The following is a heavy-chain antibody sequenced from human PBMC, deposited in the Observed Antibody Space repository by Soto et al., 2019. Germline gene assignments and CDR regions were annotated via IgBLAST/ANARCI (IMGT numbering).Heavy chain of an antibody. CDR1: GYTFTGYY. CDR2: INPNSGGT. CDR3: ARGAAAGNAFDYYYYYYMDV. Sequence: ASVKVSCKASGYTFTGYYMRWVRQAPGQGLEWMGWINPNSGGTNYAQKFQGWVTMTRDTSISTAYMELSRLRSDDTAVYYCARGAAAGNAFDYYYYYYMDVWGKGPRSPSP. D-gene: IGHD6-13*01. V-gene: IGHV1-2*04. J-gene: IGHJ6*03.